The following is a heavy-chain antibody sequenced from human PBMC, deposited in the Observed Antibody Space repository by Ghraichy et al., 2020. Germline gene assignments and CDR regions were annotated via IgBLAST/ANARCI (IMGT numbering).Heavy chain of an antibody. CDR1: GFTFSSYW. D-gene: IGHD5-18*01. Sequence: GESLNISCAASGFTFSSYWMSWVRQAPGKGLEWVANIKQDGSEKYYVDSVKGRFTISRDNAKNSLYLQMNSLRAEDTAVYYCARKWYSYGSPHFDYWGQGTLVTVSS. V-gene: IGHV3-7*01. CDR3: ARKWYSYGSPHFDY. CDR2: IKQDGSEK. J-gene: IGHJ4*02.